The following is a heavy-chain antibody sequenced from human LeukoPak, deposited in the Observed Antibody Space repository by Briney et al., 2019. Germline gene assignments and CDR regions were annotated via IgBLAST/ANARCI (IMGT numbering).Heavy chain of an antibody. J-gene: IGHJ4*02. Sequence: SETLSLTCAVYGGSFSGYYWSWIRRPPGKGLEWIGEINHSGSTNYNPSLKSRVTISVDTSKNQFSLKLSSVTAADTAVYYCARLLLGRIDYWGQGTLVTVSS. CDR3: ARLLLGRIDY. D-gene: IGHD2/OR15-2a*01. CDR1: GGSFSGYY. CDR2: INHSGST. V-gene: IGHV4-34*01.